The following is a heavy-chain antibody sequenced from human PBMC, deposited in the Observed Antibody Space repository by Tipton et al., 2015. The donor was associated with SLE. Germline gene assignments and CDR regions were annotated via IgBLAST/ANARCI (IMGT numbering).Heavy chain of an antibody. D-gene: IGHD2-15*01. CDR1: GGSISSYY. Sequence: LRLSCTVSGGSISSYYWSWIRQPAGKGLEWIGYIYYSGSTNYNPSLKSRVTISVDTSKNQFSLKLSSVTAADTAVYYCAREQGAAGGPPIVVSWFDPWGQGTLVTVSS. V-gene: IGHV4-59*01. CDR2: IYYSGST. CDR3: AREQGAAGGPPIVVSWFDP. J-gene: IGHJ5*02.